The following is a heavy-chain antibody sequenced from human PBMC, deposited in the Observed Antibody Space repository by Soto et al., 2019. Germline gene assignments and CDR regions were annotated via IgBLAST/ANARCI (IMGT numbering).Heavy chain of an antibody. Sequence: EVQLVESGGGLVQPGGSLRLSCAASGFTFSSYWMSWVRQAPGKGLEWVANIKQDGSEKYYVDSVKGRFTISRDNAKNSLDLQINSLRAEDTAGYYCAREPGSDHGNNSFDIWGQGTKVTLSS. D-gene: IGHD3-10*01. J-gene: IGHJ3*02. CDR2: IKQDGSEK. CDR3: AREPGSDHGNNSFDI. CDR1: GFTFSSYW. V-gene: IGHV3-7*01.